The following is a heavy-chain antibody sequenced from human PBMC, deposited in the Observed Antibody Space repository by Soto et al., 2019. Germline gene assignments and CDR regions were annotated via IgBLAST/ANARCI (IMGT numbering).Heavy chain of an antibody. D-gene: IGHD3-22*01. J-gene: IGHJ5*02. CDR1: GFTVNSYD. CDR2: ISVSSASFT. CDR3: AQKTLIIRGSDYFDT. V-gene: IGHV3-23*01. Sequence: PGGSLRLSCAASGFTVNSYDMTWVRQAPGKGLEWVPCISVSSASFTFYADSVKGRFTISRDDSKNTVYLQMDSLRADDTAVYYCAQKTLIIRGSDYFDTWGRGTLVTVSS.